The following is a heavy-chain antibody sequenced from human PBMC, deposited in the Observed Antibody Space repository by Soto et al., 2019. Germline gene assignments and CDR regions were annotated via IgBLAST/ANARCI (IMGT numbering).Heavy chain of an antibody. D-gene: IGHD2-15*01. V-gene: IGHV5-51*01. J-gene: IGHJ6*02. Sequence: WESLKISSKGSGYSFTSYWIGCARQMPWKDLEWICIIYPGNSYTRYSPSIQIQFTISADKTITTAYLKWSSLEASDNAMYYCARPRYPGRGYYGMDVWGQGNTVTVS. CDR1: GYSFTSYW. CDR3: ARPRYPGRGYYGMDV. CDR2: IYPGNSYT.